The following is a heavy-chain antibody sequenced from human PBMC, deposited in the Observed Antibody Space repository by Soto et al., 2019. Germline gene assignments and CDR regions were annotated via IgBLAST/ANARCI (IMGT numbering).Heavy chain of an antibody. J-gene: IGHJ4*02. V-gene: IGHV4-30-2*03. CDR3: ANSYGDYVSY. D-gene: IGHD4-17*01. CDR1: GGSISSGGYS. CDR2: MYHSGST. Sequence: SETLSLTCAVSGGSISSGGYSWSWIRQPPGKGLEWIGYMYHSGSTYYNPSLKSRVTISVDTSKNQFSLKLSSVTAADTAVYYCANSYGDYVSYWGQGTLVTVSS.